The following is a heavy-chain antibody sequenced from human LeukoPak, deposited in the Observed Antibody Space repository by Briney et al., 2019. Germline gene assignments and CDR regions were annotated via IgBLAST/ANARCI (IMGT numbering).Heavy chain of an antibody. Sequence: GGSLRLSCAASGFTFSSYAMSWVRQAPGKGLEWVSVISGSGGNAYYADSVKGRFTISRDNSKNTLYLQMNSLRAEDTAIYYCAKDGKGAPVAGTGYFDYWGQGTLVTVSS. D-gene: IGHD6-19*01. CDR2: ISGSGGNA. CDR3: AKDGKGAPVAGTGYFDY. V-gene: IGHV3-23*01. J-gene: IGHJ4*02. CDR1: GFTFSSYA.